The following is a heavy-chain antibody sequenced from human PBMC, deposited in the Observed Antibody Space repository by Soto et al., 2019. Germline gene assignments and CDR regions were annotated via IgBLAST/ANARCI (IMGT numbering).Heavy chain of an antibody. J-gene: IGHJ4*02. V-gene: IGHV3-7*01. CDR2: IKQDGSEK. Sequence: GGSLRLSCAASGFTFSSYWMSWVRQAPGKGLECVANIKQDGSEKYYVDSVKGRFTISRDNAKNSLYLQMSSLTAEDSALYYCSRSLDSWGQGTRVTVSS. CDR1: GFTFSSYW. CDR3: SRSLDS.